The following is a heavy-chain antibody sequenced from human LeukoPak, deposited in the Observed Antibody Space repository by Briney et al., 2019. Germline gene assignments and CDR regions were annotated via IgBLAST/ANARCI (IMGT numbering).Heavy chain of an antibody. Sequence: GSLRLSCAASGFTFSNAWMSWVRQAPGKGLEWIGSIYYSGSTYYNPSLKSRVTISVDTSKNQFSLKLSSVTAADTAVYYCARSSGGYGLLSPPADYWGQGTLVTVSS. CDR3: ARSSGGYGLLSPPADY. D-gene: IGHD5-12*01. V-gene: IGHV4-38-2*01. J-gene: IGHJ4*02. CDR2: IYYSGST. CDR1: GFTFSNAW.